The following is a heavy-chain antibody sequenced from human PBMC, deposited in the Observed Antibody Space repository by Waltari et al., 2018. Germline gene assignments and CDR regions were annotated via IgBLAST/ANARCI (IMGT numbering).Heavy chain of an antibody. V-gene: IGHV1-2*02. CDR1: GSSLTDYP. CDR2: INPKNGDT. J-gene: IGHJ4*02. D-gene: IGHD1-26*01. CDR3: ARDPGPIVGAPDY. Sequence: QVQLVQSGPEVKKPGASVTVSCQASGSSLTDYPLPWVRQTPGQGLEWLGWINPKNGDTGYAQNFLGRVTMTRDTSINTVYMDLSGLRSDDTAVFYCARDPGPIVGAPDYWGQGTLVTVSS.